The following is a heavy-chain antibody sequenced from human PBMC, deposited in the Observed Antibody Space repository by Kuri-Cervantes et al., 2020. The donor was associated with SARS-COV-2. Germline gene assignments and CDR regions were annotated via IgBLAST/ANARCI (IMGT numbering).Heavy chain of an antibody. J-gene: IGHJ2*01. D-gene: IGHD4-23*01. CDR1: GFTFSSYS. CDR2: ISSSSSYI. V-gene: IGHV3-21*01. Sequence: GGSLRLSCAASGFTFSSYSMNWVRQAPGKGLEWVSGISSSSSYIYYADSVKGRFTISRDNAKNSLYLQMNSLRAEDTAVYYCARDPYYGGKPNGYFDIWGRGTMVTVSS. CDR3: ARDPYYGGKPNGYFDI.